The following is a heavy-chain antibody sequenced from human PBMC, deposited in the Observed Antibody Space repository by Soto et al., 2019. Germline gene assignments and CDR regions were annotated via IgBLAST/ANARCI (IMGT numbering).Heavy chain of an antibody. V-gene: IGHV3-30-3*01. CDR3: AKDMRGGSSSSRYYYGLDV. CDR1: GFTFRNYA. Sequence: GGSLRLSCELSGFTFRNYALHWVRQAPGKGLEWVAVISYDGSNKYYADSVKGRFTISRDNAKNPLYLQMNSLRGEDTALYYCAKDMRGGSSSSRYYYGLDVWGQGTTVTVSS. D-gene: IGHD6-13*01. CDR2: ISYDGSNK. J-gene: IGHJ6*02.